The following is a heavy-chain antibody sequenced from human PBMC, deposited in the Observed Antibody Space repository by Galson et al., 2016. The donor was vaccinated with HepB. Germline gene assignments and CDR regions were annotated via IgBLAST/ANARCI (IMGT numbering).Heavy chain of an antibody. D-gene: IGHD6-19*01. CDR1: GFTFKTYA. J-gene: IGHJ4*02. CDR3: ARDCGWYGNYFNT. V-gene: IGHV3-23*01. CDR2: ISRSGGKT. Sequence: SLRLSCAATGFTFKTYAMGWVRQAPGKGLQWVAGISRSGGKTSYAVTVKGRVTMRRDTSNSTFYFDMDNLRAEDTAIYFCARDCGWYGNYFNTWGRGVLVTVSS.